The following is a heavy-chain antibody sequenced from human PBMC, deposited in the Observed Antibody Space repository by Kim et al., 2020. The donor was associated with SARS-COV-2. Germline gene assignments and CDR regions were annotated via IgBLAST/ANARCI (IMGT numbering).Heavy chain of an antibody. D-gene: IGHD3-10*01. V-gene: IGHV3-48*02. J-gene: IGHJ4*02. CDR3: ARVLIHYDSGSYYNDN. CDR2: ISSSGDTI. Sequence: GGSLRLSCAASGFTFSSSGINWVRQAPGKGLEWVSFISSSGDTIYYADTVRGRFTISRDNAKNSLYLQMNSLRDEDTALYFCARVLIHYDSGSYYNDNWGQGTLVTVPS. CDR1: GFTFSSSG.